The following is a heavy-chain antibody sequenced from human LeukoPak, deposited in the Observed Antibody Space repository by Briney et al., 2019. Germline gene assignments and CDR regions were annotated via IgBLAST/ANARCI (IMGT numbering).Heavy chain of an antibody. Sequence: KASETLSLTCAVSGGSISSSNWWSWVRQPPGKGLEWIGEIYHSGSTNYNPSLKSRVTISVDTSKNQFSLKLSSVTAADTAVYYCARGLFYYYYGMDVWGQGTTVTVSS. CDR2: IYHSGST. J-gene: IGHJ6*02. CDR1: GGSISSSNW. CDR3: ARGLFYYYYGMDV. D-gene: IGHD3-22*01. V-gene: IGHV4-4*02.